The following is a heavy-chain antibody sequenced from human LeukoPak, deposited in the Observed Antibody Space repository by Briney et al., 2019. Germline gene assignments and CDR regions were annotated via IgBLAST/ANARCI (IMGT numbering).Heavy chain of an antibody. Sequence: ASVKVSCKASGYTFTSYAMNWVRQAPGQGLEWMGWINTNTGNPTYAQGFTGRFVFSLDTSVSTAYLQISSLKAEDTAVYYCAREGYCSGGSCHGLDPWGQGTLVTVSS. CDR3: AREGYCSGGSCHGLDP. V-gene: IGHV7-4-1*02. CDR1: GYTFTSYA. CDR2: INTNTGNP. D-gene: IGHD2-15*01. J-gene: IGHJ5*02.